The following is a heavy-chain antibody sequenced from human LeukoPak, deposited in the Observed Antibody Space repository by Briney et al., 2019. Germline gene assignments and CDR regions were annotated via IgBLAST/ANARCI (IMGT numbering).Heavy chain of an antibody. CDR3: ARAVGSYYRNYFAY. J-gene: IGHJ4*02. V-gene: IGHV4-59*11. D-gene: IGHD1-26*01. CDR1: GGSISSHY. CDR2: IYYSGST. Sequence: SETLSLTCTVSGGSISSHYWSWIRQPPGKGLEWIGYIYYSGSTNYNPSLKSRVTISVDTSKNQFSLKLSSVTAADTAVYYCARAVGSYYRNYFAYWGQGTLVTVSS.